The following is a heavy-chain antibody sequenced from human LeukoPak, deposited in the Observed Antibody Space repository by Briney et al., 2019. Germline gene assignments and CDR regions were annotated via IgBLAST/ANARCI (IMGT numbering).Heavy chain of an antibody. V-gene: IGHV4-61*05. Sequence: SETLSLTCTVSGVSISSSNSYWGWIRQPPGKGLEWIGYIYYSGSTNYNPSLKSRVTISVDTSKNQSSLKLSSVTAADTAVYYCASGYSSSSPYYYYYYMDVWGKGTTVTVSS. J-gene: IGHJ6*03. CDR2: IYYSGST. CDR3: ASGYSSSSPYYYYYYMDV. CDR1: GVSISSSNSY. D-gene: IGHD6-6*01.